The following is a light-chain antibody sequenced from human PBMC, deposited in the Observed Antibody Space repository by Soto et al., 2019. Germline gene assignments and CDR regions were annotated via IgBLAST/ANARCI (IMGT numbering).Light chain of an antibody. J-gene: IGLJ2*01. V-gene: IGLV1-40*01. CDR2: GNS. CDR1: NSNIGAGYD. CDR3: PSCDNNLSGLV. Sequence: QSVLTQTPSVSGAPGQRVTISCSGCNSNIGAGYDVHWYQQLPGTAPKLLLYGNSNRPSGVPARFSASKSGTSASLAITGLRAEDEADYYCPSCDNNLSGLVFGGGTKLTVL.